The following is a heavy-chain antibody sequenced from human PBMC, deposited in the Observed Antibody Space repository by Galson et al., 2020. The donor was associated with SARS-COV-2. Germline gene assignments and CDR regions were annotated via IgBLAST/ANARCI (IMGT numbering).Heavy chain of an antibody. Sequence: SQTLSLTCAVSGGSFSDYYWSWVRQPPGKGLEWIGEINHSGNTNYNPSRKSRVTISVDTSNNQFSLKLTSVTAADTAVYYCARSRPDNLGCCSGGRCPEFDYWGHGLLVTVSS. CDR3: ARSRPDNLGCCSGGRCPEFDY. V-gene: IGHV4-34*01. D-gene: IGHD2-15*01. CDR1: GGSFSDYY. J-gene: IGHJ4*01. CDR2: INHSGNT.